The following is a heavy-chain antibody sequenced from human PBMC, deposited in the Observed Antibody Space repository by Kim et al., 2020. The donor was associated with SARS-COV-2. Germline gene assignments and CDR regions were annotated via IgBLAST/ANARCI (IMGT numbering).Heavy chain of an antibody. CDR3: ARATEDIVVVVAAPEGAFDI. Sequence: GGSLRLSCAASGFTFSSYAMHWVRQAPGKGLEWVAVISYDGSNKYYADSVKGRFTISRDNSKNTLYLQMNSLRAEDTAVYYCARATEDIVVVVAAPEGAFDIWGQGTMVTVSS. CDR2: ISYDGSNK. CDR1: GFTFSSYA. V-gene: IGHV3-30-3*01. D-gene: IGHD2-15*01. J-gene: IGHJ3*02.